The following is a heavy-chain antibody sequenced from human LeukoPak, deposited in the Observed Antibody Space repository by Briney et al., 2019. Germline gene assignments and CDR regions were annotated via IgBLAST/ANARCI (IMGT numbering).Heavy chain of an antibody. CDR1: GFTFSSCW. CDR2: INSDGSTT. D-gene: IGHD5-18*01. J-gene: IGHJ4*02. Sequence: QPGGSLRLSCAASGFTFSSCWMHWVRQAPGKGLVWVSRINSDGSTTSYADSVKGRFTISRDNAKSTLYLQMNSLRAEDTAVYYCARVYDSYGYGPDYWGQGTLVTVSS. V-gene: IGHV3-74*01. CDR3: ARVYDSYGYGPDY.